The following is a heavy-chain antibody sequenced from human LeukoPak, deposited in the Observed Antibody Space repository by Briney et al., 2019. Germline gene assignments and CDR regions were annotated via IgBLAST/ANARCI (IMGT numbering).Heavy chain of an antibody. Sequence: GGSLRLSCAASGVTLSPYGMHWVRQAPGKGLEWVAVISYEGGTQHYADSVKGRFIISRDNPRSTLYLQMNILRTEDTAVYYCAKEGTPQVSTWYDLWGQGTQVIVSS. CDR1: GVTLSPYG. CDR2: ISYEGGTQ. CDR3: AKEGTPQVSTWYDL. J-gene: IGHJ5*02. D-gene: IGHD3-10*01. V-gene: IGHV3-30*18.